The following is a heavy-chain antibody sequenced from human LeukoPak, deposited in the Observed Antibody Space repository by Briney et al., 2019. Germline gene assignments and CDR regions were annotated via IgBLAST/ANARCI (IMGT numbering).Heavy chain of an antibody. CDR1: GGSISSYY. D-gene: IGHD2-8*01. Sequence: SETLSLTCTVSGGSISSYYWSWLRQPPGKGLEWIGYIYYSGSINYNPSLKSRVTISVDTSKNQFSLKLSSVTAADTAVYYCARRNGGFDPWGQGTLVTVSS. J-gene: IGHJ5*02. V-gene: IGHV4-59*01. CDR2: IYYSGSI. CDR3: ARRNGGFDP.